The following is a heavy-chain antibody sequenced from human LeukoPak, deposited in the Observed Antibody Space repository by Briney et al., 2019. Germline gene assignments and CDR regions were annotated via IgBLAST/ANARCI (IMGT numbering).Heavy chain of an antibody. CDR1: GFTFSSSA. J-gene: IGHJ4*02. CDR2: ITDSGDAT. D-gene: IGHD5-18*01. Sequence: TGGSLRLSCAASGFTFSSSAMSWVRQAPRRGLEWVSSITDSGDATYYADSVKGRFTVSRDNSKNTLFLQMNSLRAEDTAVYYCARGTRGYSYGRFDYWGQGTLVTVSS. V-gene: IGHV3-23*01. CDR3: ARGTRGYSYGRFDY.